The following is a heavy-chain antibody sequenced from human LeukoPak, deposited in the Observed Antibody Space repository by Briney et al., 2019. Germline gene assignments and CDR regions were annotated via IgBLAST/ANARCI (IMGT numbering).Heavy chain of an antibody. V-gene: IGHV3-49*04. Sequence: GGSLRLSCTASGFTFGDYAMSWVRQAPGKGLEWVGFIRSKAYGGTTEYAASVKGRFTISRDDSKSIAYLQMNSLKTEDTAVYYCTRPSRYYDILTGFGRIDYWGQGTLVTVSS. CDR3: TRPSRYYDILTGFGRIDY. CDR2: IRSKAYGGTT. D-gene: IGHD3-9*01. J-gene: IGHJ4*02. CDR1: GFTFGDYA.